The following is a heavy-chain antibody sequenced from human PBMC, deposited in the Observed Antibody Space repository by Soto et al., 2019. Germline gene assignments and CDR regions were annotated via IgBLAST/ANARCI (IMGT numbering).Heavy chain of an antibody. CDR2: INHSGST. V-gene: IGHV4-34*01. Sequence: SLTCAVYGGSFSGYYWSWIRQPPGKGLEWIGEINHSGSTNYNPSLKSRVTISVDTSKNQFSLKLSSVTAADTAVYYCASQGGFYDFWSGYQSGWFDPWGQGTLVTVSS. CDR3: ASQGGFYDFWSGYQSGWFDP. D-gene: IGHD3-3*01. CDR1: GGSFSGYY. J-gene: IGHJ5*02.